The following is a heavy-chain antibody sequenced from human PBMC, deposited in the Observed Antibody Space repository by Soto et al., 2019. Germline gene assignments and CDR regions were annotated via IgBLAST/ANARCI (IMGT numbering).Heavy chain of an antibody. Sequence: PGGSLRLSCAASGFTFSSYAMHWVRQAPGKGLEWLAVISYDGSNKYYADSVKGRFTISRDNSKNTLYLQMNSLRDEDTAVYYCARESGYLNWFDPWGQGTLVTSPQ. CDR2: ISYDGSNK. CDR1: GFTFSSYA. V-gene: IGHV3-30-3*01. CDR3: ARESGYLNWFDP. J-gene: IGHJ5*02. D-gene: IGHD3-22*01.